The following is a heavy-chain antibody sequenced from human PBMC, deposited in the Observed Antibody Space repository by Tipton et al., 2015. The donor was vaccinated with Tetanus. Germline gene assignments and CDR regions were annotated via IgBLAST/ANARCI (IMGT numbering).Heavy chain of an antibody. D-gene: IGHD3-10*02. Sequence: SLRLSCAASGFTFDDYAMHWVRQAPGKGLEWVSGISWNSGSIGYADSVKGRFTISRDIAKKSLYLQMNSLRAEDTALYYCAKDIGSYVAGFFFDYWGKGTLVTVSS. CDR3: AKDIGSYVAGFFFDY. J-gene: IGHJ4*02. CDR1: GFTFDDYA. CDR2: ISWNSGSI. V-gene: IGHV3-9*01.